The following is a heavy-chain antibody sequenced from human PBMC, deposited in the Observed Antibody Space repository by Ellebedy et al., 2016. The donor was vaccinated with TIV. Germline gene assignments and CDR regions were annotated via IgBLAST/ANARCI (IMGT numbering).Heavy chain of an antibody. CDR1: GFTFSSYW. CDR3: AKDLENGYSGSYYDY. Sequence: GESLKISCAASGFTFSSYWMHWLRQAPGKGLVWVSRINIDGSTTTYADSMKGRFTISRDNSKNTLYLQMNSLRAEDTAVYYCAKDLENGYSGSYYDYWGQGTLVTVSS. V-gene: IGHV3-74*01. J-gene: IGHJ4*02. CDR2: INIDGSTT. D-gene: IGHD1-26*01.